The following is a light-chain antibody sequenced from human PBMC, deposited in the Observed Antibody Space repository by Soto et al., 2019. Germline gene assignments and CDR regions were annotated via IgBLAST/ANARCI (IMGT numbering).Light chain of an antibody. CDR2: HVS. CDR1: SSDVPGYNF. V-gene: IGLV2-14*01. J-gene: IGLJ1*01. CDR3: SSYTRSSTYV. Sequence: QSVLTQPASVSGSPGQSITISCTGSSSDVPGYNFVSWYQQHPGKAPKLMIYHVSNRPSGISNRFSGSKSGNTASLTISGLQAEDEADYYCSSYTRSSTYVFGNGTKVTV.